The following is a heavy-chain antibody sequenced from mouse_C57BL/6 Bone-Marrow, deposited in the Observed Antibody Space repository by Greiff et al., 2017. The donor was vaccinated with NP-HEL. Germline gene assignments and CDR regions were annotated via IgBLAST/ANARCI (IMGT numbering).Heavy chain of an antibody. CDR2: IYPGDGDT. Sequence: QVQLKESGPELVKPGASVKISCKASGYAFSSSWMNWVKQRPGKGLEWIGRIYPGDGDTNYNGKFKGKATLTADKSSSTAYMQLSSLTSEDSAVYFCARREGYYYAMDYWGQGTSVTVSS. V-gene: IGHV1-82*01. CDR1: GYAFSSSW. J-gene: IGHJ4*01. CDR3: ARREGYYYAMDY.